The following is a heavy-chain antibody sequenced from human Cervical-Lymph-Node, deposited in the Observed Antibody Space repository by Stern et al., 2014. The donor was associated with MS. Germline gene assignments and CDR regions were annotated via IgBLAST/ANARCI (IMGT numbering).Heavy chain of an antibody. CDR1: GFTFEDYG. Sequence: EVQLVESGGGVVRPGRSLRLSCAASGFTFEDYGMSWVRQAPGKGLEWVAAINWEGGSTVYAGSVPGRFTISRDNAKNSLYLQINSLRAEDTALYHCARAFCTGGVCYSFPFYGMDVWGQWTTVTVSS. V-gene: IGHV3-20*01. J-gene: IGHJ6*02. D-gene: IGHD2-8*02. CDR3: ARAFCTGGVCYSFPFYGMDV. CDR2: INWEGGST.